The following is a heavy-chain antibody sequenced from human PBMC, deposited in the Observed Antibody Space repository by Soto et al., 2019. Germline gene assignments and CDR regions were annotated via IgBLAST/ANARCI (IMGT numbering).Heavy chain of an antibody. CDR3: ARGSTTVTTSFYFDY. V-gene: IGHV4-59*01. D-gene: IGHD4-17*01. Sequence: QVQLQESGPGLVKPSETLSLTCTVSGGSISSYYWSWIRQPPGKGLEWIGYIYYSGSTNYNPSLKSRVTISVDTSKNQLSLKLSSVTAADTAVYYCARGSTTVTTSFYFDYWGQGTLVTVSS. J-gene: IGHJ4*02. CDR1: GGSISSYY. CDR2: IYYSGST.